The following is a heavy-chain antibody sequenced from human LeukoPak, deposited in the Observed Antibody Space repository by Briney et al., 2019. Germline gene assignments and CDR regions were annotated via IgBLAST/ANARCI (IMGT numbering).Heavy chain of an antibody. V-gene: IGHV3-7*01. J-gene: IGHJ4*02. CDR3: ARSAELYGGNVGEDY. D-gene: IGHD4-23*01. CDR2: IKQDGSEK. CDR1: GFTSSSFA. Sequence: PGGSLRLSCAASGFTSSSFAMHWVRQAPGKGLEWVANIKQDGSEKYYVDSVKGRFTISRDNAKNSLYLQMNSLRAEDTAVYYCARSAELYGGNVGEDYWGQGTLVTVSS.